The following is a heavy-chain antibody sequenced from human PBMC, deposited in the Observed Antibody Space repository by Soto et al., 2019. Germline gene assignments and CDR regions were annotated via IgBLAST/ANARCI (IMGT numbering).Heavy chain of an antibody. CDR2: IYYSGST. V-gene: IGHV4-59*01. CDR3: ARDRGYSSSSLYYYYGMDV. Sequence: SETLSLTCTVSGGSISSYYWSWIRQPPGKGLEWIGYIYYSGSTNYNPSLKSRVTISVDTSKNQFSLKLSSVTAADTAVYYCARDRGYSSSSLYYYYGMDVWGQGTTVTSP. CDR1: GGSISSYY. D-gene: IGHD6-13*01. J-gene: IGHJ6*02.